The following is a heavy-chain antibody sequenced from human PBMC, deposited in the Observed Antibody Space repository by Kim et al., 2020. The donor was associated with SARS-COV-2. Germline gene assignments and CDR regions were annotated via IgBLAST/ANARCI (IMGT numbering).Heavy chain of an antibody. J-gene: IGHJ4*02. CDR3: ARREMATIFDY. CDR2: T. Sequence: TKYTDEVQGRVPIMREKSAGTAYMELTRLRSGDTAVYYCARREMATIFDYWGQGTLVTVSS. V-gene: IGHV1-3*01. D-gene: IGHD5-12*01.